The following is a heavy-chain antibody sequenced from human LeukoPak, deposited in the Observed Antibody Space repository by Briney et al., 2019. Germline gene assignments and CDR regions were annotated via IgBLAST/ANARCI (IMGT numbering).Heavy chain of an antibody. CDR1: GGSFSGYY. J-gene: IGHJ4*02. D-gene: IGHD2-2*02. CDR3: ARRSAIPGGPIFDY. CDR2: INHSGST. Sequence: SETLSLTCAVYGGSFSGYYWSWIRQPPGKGLEWIGEINHSGSTNYNPSLKSRVTISVDTSKNQFSLKLSSVTAADTALYYCARRSAIPGGPIFDYWGQGTLVTVSS. V-gene: IGHV4-34*01.